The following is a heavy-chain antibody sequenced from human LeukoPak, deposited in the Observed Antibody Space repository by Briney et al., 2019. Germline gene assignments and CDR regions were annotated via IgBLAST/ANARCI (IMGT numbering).Heavy chain of an antibody. J-gene: IGHJ4*02. CDR1: GGSISSGGYS. CDR3: VRVDVAATAAFDY. V-gene: IGHV4-30-2*01. CDR2: IYHSGST. Sequence: SETLSLTCAVSGGSISSGGYSWSWIRQPPGKGLEWIGYIYHSGSTYYNPSLKSRVTISVDRSKNQFSLKLSSVTAADTAVYYCVRVDVAATAAFDYWGQGTLVTVSS. D-gene: IGHD5-12*01.